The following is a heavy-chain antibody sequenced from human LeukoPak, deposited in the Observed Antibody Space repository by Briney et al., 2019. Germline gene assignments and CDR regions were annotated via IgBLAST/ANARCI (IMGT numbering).Heavy chain of an antibody. CDR2: IGGDGSNT. CDR3: ARGGRHDYDGRPPDF. V-gene: IGHV3-74*01. D-gene: IGHD4-23*01. J-gene: IGHJ4*02. CDR1: GFTFRTYW. Sequence: AGGSLRLSCGASGFTFRTYWMHWVRQAPGKGLGWVSRIGGDGSNTNFADSVRGRFAISRDNAKNTLYLQMNSLRAEDTAVYYCARGGRHDYDGRPPDFWGQGTLVTVSS.